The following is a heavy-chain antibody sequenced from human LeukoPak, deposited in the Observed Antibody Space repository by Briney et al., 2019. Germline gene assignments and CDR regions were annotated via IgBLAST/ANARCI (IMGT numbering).Heavy chain of an antibody. J-gene: IGHJ4*02. CDR1: GGSISSDY. D-gene: IGHD3-22*01. CDR3: ARVRHDSRGSYSDFDY. Sequence: SETLSLACTVAGGSISSDYWSWIRQPAGKGLEWIGRIYMSGSTNYNPSLKSRVTMSVDTSKDELSLKLSSVTAADTAVYYCARVRHDSRGSYSDFDYWGQGILVTVS. V-gene: IGHV4-4*07. CDR2: IYMSGST.